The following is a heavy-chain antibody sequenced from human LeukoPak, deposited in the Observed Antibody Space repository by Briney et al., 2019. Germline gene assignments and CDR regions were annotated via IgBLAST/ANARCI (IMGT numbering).Heavy chain of an antibody. CDR3: ASKVGYCSGGSCYS. CDR2: ISSSGSTI. D-gene: IGHD2-15*01. J-gene: IGHJ4*02. V-gene: IGHV3-11*01. Sequence: PGGSLRLSCAASGFTFSDYYMSWIRQAPGKGLEWVSYISSSGSTIYYADSVKGRFTISRDNTKNSLYLQMNSLRAEDTAVYYCASKVGYCSGGSCYSWGQGTLVTVSS. CDR1: GFTFSDYY.